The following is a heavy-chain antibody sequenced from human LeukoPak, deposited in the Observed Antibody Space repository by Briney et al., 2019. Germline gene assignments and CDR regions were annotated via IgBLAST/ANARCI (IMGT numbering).Heavy chain of an antibody. Sequence: ASAKVSCKASGYTFTSYGISWVRQAPGQGLEWMGWISAYNGNTNYAQKLQGRVTMTTDTSTSTAYMELRSLRSDDTAVYYCAREPLGLYAFDIWGQGTMVTVSS. D-gene: IGHD7-27*01. CDR2: ISAYNGNT. V-gene: IGHV1-18*01. CDR3: AREPLGLYAFDI. CDR1: GYTFTSYG. J-gene: IGHJ3*02.